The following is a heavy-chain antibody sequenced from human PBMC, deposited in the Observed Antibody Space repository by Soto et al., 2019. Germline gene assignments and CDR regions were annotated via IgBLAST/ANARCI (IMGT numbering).Heavy chain of an antibody. CDR3: AKISSVDTAMASYYFDY. V-gene: IGHV3-23*01. CDR2: ISGSGGST. J-gene: IGHJ4*02. CDR1: GFTFSSYA. Sequence: PGGSLRLSCAASGFTFSSYAMSWVRQAPGKGLEWVSAISGSGGSTYYADSVKGRFTISRDNSKNTLYLQMNSLRAEDTAVYCCAKISSVDTAMASYYFDYWGQGTLVTVSS. D-gene: IGHD5-18*01.